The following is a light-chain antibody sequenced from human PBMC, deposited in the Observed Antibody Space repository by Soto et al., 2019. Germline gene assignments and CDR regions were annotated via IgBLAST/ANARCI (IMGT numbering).Light chain of an antibody. J-gene: IGKJ1*01. CDR1: QSVSSN. V-gene: IGKV3-15*01. Sequence: EIVMTHSPATLSVSPGERATLSCRASQSVSSNLAWYQQTPGQAPRLLIYGASTRATGIPARFSGSGSGTEFTLNISRLQSEDFAVYYCQQYNKWPRTFGQGTKVEIK. CDR3: QQYNKWPRT. CDR2: GAS.